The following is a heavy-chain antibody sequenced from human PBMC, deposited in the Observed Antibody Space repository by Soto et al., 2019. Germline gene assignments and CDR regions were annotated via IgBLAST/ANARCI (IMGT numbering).Heavy chain of an antibody. D-gene: IGHD3-9*01. CDR2: ISPYNDNT. CDR3: ARLPTTGYHSHFYYAMDV. J-gene: IGHJ6*02. V-gene: IGHV1-18*01. Sequence: QSHLEQSGVEVKRPGASVKVTCKTSGYFFGNYGISWVRQAPGQGLEWMGWISPYNDNTNYAQKFQGRVTMTTDISTSTAFMERRRLRSDDTAVYFCARLPTTGYHSHFYYAMDVWGQGTTVIVSS. CDR1: GYFFGNYG.